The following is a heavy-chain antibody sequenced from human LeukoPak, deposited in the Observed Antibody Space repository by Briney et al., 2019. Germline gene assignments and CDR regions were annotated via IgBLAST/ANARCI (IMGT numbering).Heavy chain of an antibody. CDR2: INPNSGGT. CDR1: GYTFTGYY. Sequence: ASVKVSCKASGYTFTGYYMHWVRQAPGQGLEWMGWINPNSGGTNYAQKFQGRVTMTRDTSISTAYMELSSLRSDDTAVYYCARDRGCSSTSCYSHYYGSGSYLNAFDIWGQGTMVTVSS. J-gene: IGHJ3*02. CDR3: ARDRGCSSTSCYSHYYGSGSYLNAFDI. V-gene: IGHV1-2*02. D-gene: IGHD3-10*01.